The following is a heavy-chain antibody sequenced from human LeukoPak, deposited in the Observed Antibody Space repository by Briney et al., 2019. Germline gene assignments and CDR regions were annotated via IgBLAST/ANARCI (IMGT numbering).Heavy chain of an antibody. CDR1: GGSFSGYY. J-gene: IGHJ4*02. CDR3: ARDLRYGLFF. CDR2: INHSGST. Sequence: SETLSLTCAVYGGSFSGYYWSWIRQPPGKGLEWIGEINHSGSTNYNPSLKSRVTISVDTSKNQFSLKLSSVTAADTAVYYCARDLRYGLFFGGQGTLVTVSS. V-gene: IGHV4-34*01. D-gene: IGHD3-9*01.